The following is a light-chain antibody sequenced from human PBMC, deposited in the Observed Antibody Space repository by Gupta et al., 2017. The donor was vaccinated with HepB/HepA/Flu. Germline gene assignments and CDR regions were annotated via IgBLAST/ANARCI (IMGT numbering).Light chain of an antibody. CDR1: QSLLHSNGYNY. Sequence: IVMTQSPLSLPVTPGEPASISCRSSQSLLHSNGYNYLDWYLQKAGQSPQLLIYLGSNRASGVPDRFSGSGSGTDFTLKISRVEAEDVGVYYCMQALQNPYTFGQGTKLEIK. V-gene: IGKV2-28*01. J-gene: IGKJ2*01. CDR2: LGS. CDR3: MQALQNPYT.